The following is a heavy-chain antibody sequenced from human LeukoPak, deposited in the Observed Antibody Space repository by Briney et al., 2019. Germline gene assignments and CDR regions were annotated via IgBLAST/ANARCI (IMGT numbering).Heavy chain of an antibody. D-gene: IGHD6-19*01. Sequence: PSEILSLTCAVYGGSFSGYYWSWIRQPPGKGLEWIGEINHSGSTNYNPSLKSRVTISVDTSKNQFSLKLSSVTAADTAVYYCARGNGLGSVAVAGFYWGQGTLVTVSS. CDR2: INHSGST. CDR1: GGSFSGYY. J-gene: IGHJ4*02. V-gene: IGHV4-34*01. CDR3: ARGNGLGSVAVAGFY.